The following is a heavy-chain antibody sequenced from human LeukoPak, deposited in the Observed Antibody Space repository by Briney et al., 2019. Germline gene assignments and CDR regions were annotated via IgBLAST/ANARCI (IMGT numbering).Heavy chain of an antibody. CDR3: ARLLDNDSSGDPDTFDM. D-gene: IGHD3-22*01. V-gene: IGHV4-59*01. J-gene: IGHJ3*02. Sequence: SQTPSLTCSLSRGSISLYFCSWIRQPPRKGLEWIAFIHYSVRTKYDPSPQSRVTISIDTSENNFSLRLTSVTAADTAVYYCARLLDNDSSGDPDTFDMWGQGTVVSVSS. CDR1: RGSISLYF. CDR2: IHYSVRT.